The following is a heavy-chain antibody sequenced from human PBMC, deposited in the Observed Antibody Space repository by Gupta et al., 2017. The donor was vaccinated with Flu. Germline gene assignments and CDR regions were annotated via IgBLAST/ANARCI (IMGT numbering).Heavy chain of an antibody. Sequence: QVQLQEPGPGLVKPSETLSPTCTASGGSISSYYWSWIRQPPGKGLEWIGYIYYSGSTNYNTSLKSRVTISVDTSKNQFSLKLSSVTAADTAVYYCARDTEKLEYFDLWGRGTLVTGSS. CDR3: ARDTEKLEYFDL. V-gene: IGHV4-59*01. D-gene: IGHD3-3*01. CDR2: IYYSGST. CDR1: GGSISSYY. J-gene: IGHJ2*01.